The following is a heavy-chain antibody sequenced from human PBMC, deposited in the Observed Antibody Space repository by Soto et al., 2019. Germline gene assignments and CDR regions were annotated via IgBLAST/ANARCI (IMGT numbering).Heavy chain of an antibody. Sequence: PSETLSLTCTVSGGSISSSSYYWGWIRQPPGKGLEWIGSIYYSGSTYHNPSLKSRVTISVDTSKNQFSLKLSSVTAADTAVYYCAGGGWDYYGMDVWGQGTTVT. D-gene: IGHD3-16*01. V-gene: IGHV4-39*01. J-gene: IGHJ6*02. CDR3: AGGGWDYYGMDV. CDR1: GGSISSSSYY. CDR2: IYYSGST.